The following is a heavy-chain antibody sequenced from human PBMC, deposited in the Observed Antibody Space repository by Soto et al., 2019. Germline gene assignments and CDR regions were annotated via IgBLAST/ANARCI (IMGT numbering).Heavy chain of an antibody. J-gene: IGHJ5*01. CDR3: ARHSGQYASSWFDS. V-gene: IGHV4-39*01. CDR2: IYYSGTT. Sequence: SETLSLTCTVSGGSISSSSFYWGWIRQPPGKGLEWSGSIYYSGTTSYNPSLKSRVTISIDTSKNQFSLQLSSVTAADTAVYYCARHSGQYASSWFDSWGQGTLVTVSS. CDR1: GGSISSSSFY. D-gene: IGHD2-2*01.